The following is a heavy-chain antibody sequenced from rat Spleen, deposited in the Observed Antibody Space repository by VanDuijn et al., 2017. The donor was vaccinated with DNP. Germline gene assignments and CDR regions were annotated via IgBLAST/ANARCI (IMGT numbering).Heavy chain of an antibody. J-gene: IGHJ2*01. CDR3: ARWHLYLSYFDY. CDR1: GLSLASFG. D-gene: IGHD1-2*01. CDR2: ISSGGDT. V-gene: IGHV2S12*01. Sequence: QVQLKESGPGLVQPSQTLSLTCTVSGLSLASFGVSWVRQPPGKGLEWIAAISSGGDTYYNSALKSRLSVSRDTSKSQVFLKMNSLQTEDTAMYFCARWHLYLSYFDYWGQGVMVTVSS.